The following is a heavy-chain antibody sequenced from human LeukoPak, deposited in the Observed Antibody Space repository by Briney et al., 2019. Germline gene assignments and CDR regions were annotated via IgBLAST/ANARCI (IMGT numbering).Heavy chain of an antibody. Sequence: ASVKVSCKVSGYTLTELSMHWVRQAPGKGLEWMGGFDPEDGETIYAQKFQGRVTMTEDTSTDAAYMELSSLRSEDTAVYYCVGQQGGRDDYWGQGTLVTVSS. CDR1: GYTLTELS. CDR3: VGQQGGRDDY. CDR2: FDPEDGET. D-gene: IGHD6-13*01. J-gene: IGHJ4*02. V-gene: IGHV1-24*01.